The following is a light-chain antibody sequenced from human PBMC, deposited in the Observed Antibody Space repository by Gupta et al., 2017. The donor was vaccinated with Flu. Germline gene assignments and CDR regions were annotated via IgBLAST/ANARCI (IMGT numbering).Light chain of an antibody. CDR3: TAWDDGLSIVL. CDR2: SSN. Sequence: QPVLIQPPSASGTPGQRVIISCSGGYSNIESNAVNWYQHLPGTAPKLLIYSSNQRPSGVPDRFSGSKSGTSASLAISGLQSEDAADYSCTAWDDGLSIVLFGGGTKLTVL. CDR1: YSNIESNA. V-gene: IGLV1-44*01. J-gene: IGLJ2*01.